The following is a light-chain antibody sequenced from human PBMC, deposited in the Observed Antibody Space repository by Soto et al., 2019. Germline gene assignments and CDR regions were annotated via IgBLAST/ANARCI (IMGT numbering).Light chain of an antibody. Sequence: IQMTQSPSSLYASVGDRVTITCRASQSISSYLNWYQQKPGKAPKLLIYAASSLQSGVPSRFSGSGSGTDFTLTISSLQPEDFATYYCQQSYSTPPTFGQGPKVDIK. CDR2: AAS. V-gene: IGKV1-39*01. CDR1: QSISSY. CDR3: QQSYSTPPT. J-gene: IGKJ1*01.